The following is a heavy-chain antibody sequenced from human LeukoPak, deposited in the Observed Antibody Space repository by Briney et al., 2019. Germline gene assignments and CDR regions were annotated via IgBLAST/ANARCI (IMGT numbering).Heavy chain of an antibody. CDR2: INPNSGGT. CDR3: ARGAYCGGDCGVDY. V-gene: IGHV1-2*02. D-gene: IGHD2-21*02. CDR1: GYTFTGYY. J-gene: IGHJ4*02. Sequence: GASVKVSCKASGYTFTGYYMHWVRQAPGQGLEWMGGINPNSGGTNYAQNFQGRVTMTRDTSISTAYMELSRLRSDDTAVYYCARGAYCGGDCGVDYWGQGTLVTVSS.